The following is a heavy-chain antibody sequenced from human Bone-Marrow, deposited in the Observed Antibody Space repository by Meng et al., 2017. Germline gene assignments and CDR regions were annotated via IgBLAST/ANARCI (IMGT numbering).Heavy chain of an antibody. CDR1: GFTFSSYA. Sequence: GESLKISCAASGFTFSSYAMHWVRQAPGKGLEWVAVISYDGSNKYYADSVKGRFTISRDNSKNTLHLQMNSLRAEDTAVYYCARVRGSGRTVFDYWGQGTLVTVSS. CDR3: ARVRGSGRTVFDY. D-gene: IGHD3-10*01. J-gene: IGHJ4*02. V-gene: IGHV3-30*01. CDR2: ISYDGSNK.